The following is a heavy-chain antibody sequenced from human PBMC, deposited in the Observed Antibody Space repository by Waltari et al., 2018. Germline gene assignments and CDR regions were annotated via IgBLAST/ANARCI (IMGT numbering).Heavy chain of an antibody. J-gene: IGHJ4*02. CDR3: ARDGRYNWNPIDY. D-gene: IGHD1-20*01. CDR1: GFTLSSYW. V-gene: IGHV3-7*01. CDR2: IKQDGSEK. Sequence: EVQLVESGGGLVQPGGSLRLSCAASGFTLSSYWMSWVRQAPGKGLEWVANIKQDGSEKYYVDSVKGRFTISRDNAKNSLYLQMNSLRAEDTAVYYCARDGRYNWNPIDYWGQGTLVTVSS.